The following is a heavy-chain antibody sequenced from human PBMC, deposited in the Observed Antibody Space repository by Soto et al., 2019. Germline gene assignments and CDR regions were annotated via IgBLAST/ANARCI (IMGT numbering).Heavy chain of an antibody. D-gene: IGHD3-9*01. Sequence: PSETLSLTCTVSGGSINTGPYYWGRIRQPPGKGLEWIGSISYSGGTHDNPSLKSRLTMSVDTSKNQFSLSLSSVTAADTAVYYCARHGGNDSGYPRYFDYWGQGSLVTVSS. V-gene: IGHV4-39*01. J-gene: IGHJ4*02. CDR2: ISYSGGT. CDR1: GGSINTGPYY. CDR3: ARHGGNDSGYPRYFDY.